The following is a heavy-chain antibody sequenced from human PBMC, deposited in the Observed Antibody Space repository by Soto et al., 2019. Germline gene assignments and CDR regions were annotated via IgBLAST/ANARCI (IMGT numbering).Heavy chain of an antibody. CDR3: AKATATGGGAFDI. J-gene: IGHJ3*02. CDR1: GFTFSNYW. V-gene: IGHV3-23*01. D-gene: IGHD2-8*02. Sequence: PGGSLRLSCAGSGFTFSNYWMHWVRQTPGKGLEWVSAISGSGGSTYYADSVKGRFTISRDSSQNTVYLQMNSLTAGDTALYYCAKATATGGGAFDICGQGTMVTVSS. CDR2: ISGSGGST.